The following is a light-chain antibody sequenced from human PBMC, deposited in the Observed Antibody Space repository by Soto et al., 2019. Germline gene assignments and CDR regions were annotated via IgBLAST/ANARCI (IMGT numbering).Light chain of an antibody. CDR2: DVS. V-gene: IGKV3D-11*02. CDR3: QQRDYWQVP. CDR1: QSLTNSY. J-gene: IGKJ5*01. Sequence: VFTDSVDTVSLSTGNRATLSCRASQSLTNSYLAWYEHKPGQAPRILIYDVSNSATGIPARFSGSRPGTDFPLTLSSLEHEDFAIYYCQQRDYWQVPFGKGTRPAI.